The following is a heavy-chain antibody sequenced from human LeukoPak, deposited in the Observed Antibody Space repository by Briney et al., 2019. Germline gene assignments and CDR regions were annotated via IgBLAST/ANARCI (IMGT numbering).Heavy chain of an antibody. V-gene: IGHV3-11*05. D-gene: IGHD6-13*01. CDR2: ISSASSYT. Sequence: PGGSLRLSCAASGFTFSDYYMSWIRQAPGKGLEWVSFISSASSYTNSADSVKGRFTISRDNAKNSLFLQMNSLRAEDTAVYYCARGAPYSNNWYRFDYWGQGTLVTVSS. J-gene: IGHJ4*02. CDR3: ARGAPYSNNWYRFDY. CDR1: GFTFSDYY.